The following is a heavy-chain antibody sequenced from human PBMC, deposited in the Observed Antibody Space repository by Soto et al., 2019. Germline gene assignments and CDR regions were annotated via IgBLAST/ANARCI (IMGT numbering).Heavy chain of an antibody. J-gene: IGHJ5*02. CDR2: IDPSGGGT. CDR1: GYTFTIYY. CDR3: XXXXXXXXXXXXXRSVEDT. V-gene: IGHV1-46*01. Sequence: QVQLVQSGAEVKKPGASVKVSCKASGYTFTIYYMHWVRQAPGQGLEWMGIIDPSGGGTSYAQKFQXRLTXTXXXXXXXXXXXXXXXXXXXXXXXXXXXXXXXXXXXXXXRSVEDTWGQGTLVTVSS.